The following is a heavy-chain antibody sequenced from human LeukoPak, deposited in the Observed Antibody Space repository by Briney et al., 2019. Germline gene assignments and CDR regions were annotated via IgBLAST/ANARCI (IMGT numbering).Heavy chain of an antibody. CDR2: IWYDGSNK. Sequence: QPGRSLRLSCAASGFTFSNYGMYWVRQAPGKGLEWVAVIWYDGSNKYYADSVKGRFTISRDNSKNTLSLQMNSLRAEDTAVYYCARGRDGRGYYAEFDYWGQGTLVTVSS. CDR3: ARGRDGRGYYAEFDY. CDR1: GFTFSNYG. V-gene: IGHV3-33*01. D-gene: IGHD1-26*01. J-gene: IGHJ4*02.